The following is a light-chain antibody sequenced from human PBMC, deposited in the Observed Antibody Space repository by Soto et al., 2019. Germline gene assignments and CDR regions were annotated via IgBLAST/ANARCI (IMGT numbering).Light chain of an antibody. V-gene: IGLV2-14*01. CDR2: EVS. CDR1: SSDVGGYNY. Sequence: QSALTQPASVSGSPGQSITISCTGTSSDVGGYNYVSWYQQHPGKAPKLMIYEVSNRPSGIPDRFSGSKSGTSATLGITGLQTGDEADYFCGTWDNSLSVVVFGGGTKLTVL. J-gene: IGLJ2*01. CDR3: GTWDNSLSVVV.